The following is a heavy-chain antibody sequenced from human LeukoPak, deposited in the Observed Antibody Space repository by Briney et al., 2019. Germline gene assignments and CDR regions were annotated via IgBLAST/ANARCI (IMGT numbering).Heavy chain of an antibody. Sequence: QPGGSLRLSCAASGFTVSNNYMRWVRQAPGKGLEWVSLIYSGGATFYADAVKGRFTISRDGSKNTLYLQMNSLRAEDTAVYYCARDPPAVAANTYGWGQGNLVTVSS. J-gene: IGHJ4*02. D-gene: IGHD6-6*01. CDR3: ARDPPAVAANTYG. CDR2: IYSGGAT. CDR1: GFTVSNNY. V-gene: IGHV3-66*01.